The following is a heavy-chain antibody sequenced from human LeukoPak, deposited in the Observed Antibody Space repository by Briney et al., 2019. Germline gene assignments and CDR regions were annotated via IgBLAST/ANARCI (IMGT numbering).Heavy chain of an antibody. Sequence: ASVKVSCKASGYTFSGFTGYYIHWVRQAPGQGLEWMGWLDPNSGDTNSAQKFQGRVTMTKDTSISTAYMELSRLGSDDTAVYYCARGGESKEAVVLKGWFDPWGQGTLVTVSS. V-gene: IGHV1-2*02. CDR1: GYTFSGFTGYY. CDR2: LDPNSGDT. J-gene: IGHJ5*02. D-gene: IGHD6-19*01. CDR3: ARGGESKEAVVLKGWFDP.